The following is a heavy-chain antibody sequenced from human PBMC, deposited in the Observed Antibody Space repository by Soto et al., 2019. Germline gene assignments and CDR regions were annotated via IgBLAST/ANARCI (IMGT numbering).Heavy chain of an antibody. CDR1: GGSISSGGYY. CDR3: ARDEPVTTAFDH. D-gene: IGHD4-17*01. V-gene: IGHV4-31*03. Sequence: QVQLQESGPGLVKPSQTLSLTCTVSGGSISSGGYYWSWIRQHTGKGLEWSGYIYYSASTYYNPSLKSRVTISVDTSKNQFSLKLSSVTAADTAVYYCARDEPVTTAFDHWGQGTLVTVSS. CDR2: IYYSAST. J-gene: IGHJ5*02.